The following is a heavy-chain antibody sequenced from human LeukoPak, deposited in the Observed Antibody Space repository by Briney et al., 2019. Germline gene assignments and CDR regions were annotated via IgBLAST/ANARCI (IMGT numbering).Heavy chain of an antibody. CDR1: GFTFSSNY. CDR3: ASQMRGKSSSSGTLYYYGMDV. V-gene: IGHV3-53*01. J-gene: IGHJ6*02. D-gene: IGHD6-6*01. CDR2: IYSGGST. Sequence: EGSLRLSCAASGFTFSSNYMSWVRQAPGKGLEWVSVIYSGGSTYYADSVKGRFTISRDNSKNTLYLQMNSLRAEDTAVYYCASQMRGKSSSSGTLYYYGMDVWGQGTMVTVSS.